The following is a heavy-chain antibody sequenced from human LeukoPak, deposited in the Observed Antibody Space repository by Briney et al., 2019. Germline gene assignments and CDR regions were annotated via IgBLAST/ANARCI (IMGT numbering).Heavy chain of an antibody. J-gene: IGHJ3*01. V-gene: IGHV3-21*04. CDR1: GFTFSSYS. CDR2: SSSSNSYI. CDR3: ARDRLRFFDSYAFDV. Sequence: GGSLRLSCAASGFTFSSYSMNWVRQAPGKGLEWVSSSSSSNSYIYYADSMKGRFTISRDNAKNSLYLQMNSLRAEDTAVYYCARDRLRFFDSYAFDVGGQGTMVTVSS. D-gene: IGHD3-9*01.